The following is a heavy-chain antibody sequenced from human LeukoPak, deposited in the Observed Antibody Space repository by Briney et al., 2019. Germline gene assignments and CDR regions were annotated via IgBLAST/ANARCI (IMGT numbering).Heavy chain of an antibody. CDR3: ARGGGTVTPFDY. V-gene: IGHV4-34*01. Sequence: SETLSLTCAVYGGSFSGYCWSWIRQPPGKGLEWIGEINHSGSTNYNPSLKSRVTISVDTSKNQFSLKLSSVTAADTAVYYCARGGGTVTPFDYWGQGTLVTVSS. J-gene: IGHJ4*02. D-gene: IGHD4-17*01. CDR1: GGSFSGYC. CDR2: INHSGST.